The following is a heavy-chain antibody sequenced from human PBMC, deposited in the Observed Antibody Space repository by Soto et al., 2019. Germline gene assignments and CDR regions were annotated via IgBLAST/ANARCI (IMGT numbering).Heavy chain of an antibody. J-gene: IGHJ3*02. D-gene: IGHD1-1*01. CDR3: AKDRLVDDTPDAFDI. CDR1: GFTFSSYA. CDR2: ISRSGGST. V-gene: IGHV3-23*01. Sequence: GGSLRLSCAASGFTFSSYAMSWVRQAPGKGLEWVSAISRSGGSTYYADSVKGRFTISRDNSKNTLYLQMNSLRAEDTAVYYCAKDRLVDDTPDAFDIWGQGTMVTVSS.